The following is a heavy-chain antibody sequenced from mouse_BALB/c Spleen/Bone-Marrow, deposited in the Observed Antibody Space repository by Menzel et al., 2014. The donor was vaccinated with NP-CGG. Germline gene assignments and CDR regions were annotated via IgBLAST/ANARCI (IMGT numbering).Heavy chain of an antibody. J-gene: IGHJ3*01. CDR2: IHYSGST. Sequence: EVKLMESGPDLVKPSQSLSLTSGYSWHWIRQFPGNKLEWMGYIHYSGSTNYNPSLKSRISITRDTSKNQFFLQLNSVTTEDTATYYCARFNYGPWFAYWGQGTLVTVSA. V-gene: IGHV3-1*02. CDR3: ARFNYGPWFAY. D-gene: IGHD1-2*01. CDR1: SGYS.